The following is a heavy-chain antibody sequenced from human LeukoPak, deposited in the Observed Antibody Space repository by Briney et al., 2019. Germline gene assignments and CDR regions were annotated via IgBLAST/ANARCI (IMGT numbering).Heavy chain of an antibody. D-gene: IGHD6-13*01. V-gene: IGHV4-39*01. CDR3: ARLCPTRAATGPEGDS. CDR2: INYSGTT. Sequence: PSETLSLTCTVSGGSISSDNYFWGWIRQPPGKGLEWIGSINYSGTTYYNLSLESRVTIFVDTSKNQFSLKLSSVTAADTAVYYCARLCPTRAATGPEGDSWGQGTLVTVSS. J-gene: IGHJ4*02. CDR1: GGSISSDNYF.